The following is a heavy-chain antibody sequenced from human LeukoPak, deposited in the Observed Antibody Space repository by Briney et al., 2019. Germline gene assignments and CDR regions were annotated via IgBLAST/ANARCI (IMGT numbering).Heavy chain of an antibody. V-gene: IGHV1-46*01. Sequence: ASVKVSCKASGYTFTSYYMHRVRQAPGQALEWMGIINPSGGSTSYAQKFQGRVTMTRDTSTSTVYMELSSLRSEDTAVYYCARVATNWYYFDYWGQGTLVTVSS. CDR2: INPSGGST. CDR1: GYTFTSYY. J-gene: IGHJ4*02. CDR3: ARVATNWYYFDY.